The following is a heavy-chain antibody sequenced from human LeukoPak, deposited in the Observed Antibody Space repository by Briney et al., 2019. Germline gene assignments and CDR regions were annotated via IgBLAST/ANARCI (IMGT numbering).Heavy chain of an antibody. J-gene: IGHJ3*02. CDR1: GFTFSNSG. CDR2: IRYDGSSK. CDR3: AKDIVEAFDI. D-gene: IGHD2-15*01. Sequence: GGSLRLSCAASGFTFSNSGMHWVRQAPGKGLEWVAFIRYDGSSKFYTDSVKGRFTISRDNSKNTLYLQMNSLRAEDTAVYYCAKDIVEAFDIWGQGTMVTVSS. V-gene: IGHV3-30*02.